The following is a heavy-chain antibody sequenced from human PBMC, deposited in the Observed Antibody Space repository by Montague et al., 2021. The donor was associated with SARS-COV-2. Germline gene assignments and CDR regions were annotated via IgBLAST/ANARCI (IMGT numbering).Heavy chain of an antibody. Sequence: NPSLKSRVTISVDTSKKQFSLKLSSVTAAATAVYYCARDSLTTIFGVVINDAFDIWGQGKMV. V-gene: IGHV4-59*01. J-gene: IGHJ3*02. D-gene: IGHD3-3*01. CDR3: ARDSLTTIFGVVINDAFDI.